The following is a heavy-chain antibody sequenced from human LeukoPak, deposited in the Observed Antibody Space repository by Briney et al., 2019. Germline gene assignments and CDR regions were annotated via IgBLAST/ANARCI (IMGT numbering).Heavy chain of an antibody. Sequence: PGGSLRLSCAASGFTFSSYNMNWVRQAPGKGLEWVSYISSSSTTIYYADSVKGRFTISRDNAKNSLYLQMNSLRAEDTAVYYCARGGSVAAADYWYFDLWGRGTLVTVSS. D-gene: IGHD6-13*01. CDR3: ARGGSVAAADYWYFDL. V-gene: IGHV3-48*04. J-gene: IGHJ2*01. CDR1: GFTFSSYN. CDR2: ISSSSTTI.